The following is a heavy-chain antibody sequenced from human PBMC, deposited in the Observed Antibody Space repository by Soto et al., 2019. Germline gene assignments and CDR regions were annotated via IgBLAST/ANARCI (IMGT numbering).Heavy chain of an antibody. J-gene: IGHJ5*02. D-gene: IGHD3-9*01. CDR1: GGSISSGGYY. V-gene: IGHV4-31*03. Sequence: PSETLSLTCTVSGGSISSGGYYWSWIRQHPGKGLEWIGYIYYSGSTYYNPSLKSRVTISVDTSKNQFSLNLSSVTAADTAVYYCARVVRYFDWLEVTRRGSRFDPWRQGTLVTVSS. CDR2: IYYSGST. CDR3: ARVVRYFDWLEVTRRGSRFDP.